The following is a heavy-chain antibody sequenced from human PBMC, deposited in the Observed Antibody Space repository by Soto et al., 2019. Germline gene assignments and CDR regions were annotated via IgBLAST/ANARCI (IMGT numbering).Heavy chain of an antibody. CDR3: ARDFYDYNYYYYGMDV. Sequence: PGGSLRLSCAASGFTFSTYWMSWVRQAPGKGLEWLANIKQDGSEKYYVDSVRGRFTISRDNAKNSLYVKMSSLRAEDTAVYYCARDFYDYNYYYYGMDVGGQGTTVTVAS. J-gene: IGHJ6*02. V-gene: IGHV3-7*01. CDR2: IKQDGSEK. D-gene: IGHD5-12*01. CDR1: GFTFSTYW.